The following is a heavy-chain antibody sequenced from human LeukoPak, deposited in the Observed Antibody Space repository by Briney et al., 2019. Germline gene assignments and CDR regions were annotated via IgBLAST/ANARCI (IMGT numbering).Heavy chain of an antibody. V-gene: IGHV3-30*03. CDR1: GFTFSSYG. D-gene: IGHD3-9*01. Sequence: GGSLRLSCAASGFTFSSYGMHWVRQAPGKGLEWVAFISYDGTNKYYADSVKGRFTISRDNSKNTQYLQMNSLRAEDTAVYFCARDGDMLTDYYVHEYDYWGQGTLVTVSS. J-gene: IGHJ4*02. CDR2: ISYDGTNK. CDR3: ARDGDMLTDYYVHEYDY.